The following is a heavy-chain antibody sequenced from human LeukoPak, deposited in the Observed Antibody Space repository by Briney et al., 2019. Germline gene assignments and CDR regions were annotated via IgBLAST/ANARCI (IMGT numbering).Heavy chain of an antibody. CDR3: ARDPDTAMVLDY. CDR1: GYTFTSYA. J-gene: IGHJ4*02. CDR2: INAGNGNT. Sequence: ASVKVTCKASGYTFTSYAMHWVRQAPGQRLEWMGWINAGNGNTKYSQKFQGRVTITRDTSASTAYMELSSLRSEDTAVYYCARDPDTAMVLDYWGQGTLVTVSS. V-gene: IGHV1-3*01. D-gene: IGHD5-18*01.